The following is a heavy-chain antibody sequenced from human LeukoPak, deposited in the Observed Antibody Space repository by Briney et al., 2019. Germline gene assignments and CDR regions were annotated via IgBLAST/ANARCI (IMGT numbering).Heavy chain of an antibody. D-gene: IGHD3-3*01. Sequence: GGSLRLSCAASGFTFSSYAMSWVRQAPGKGLEWVSAISGSGGSTYYADSVKVRFTISRDNSKNTLYLQMNSLRAEDTAVYYCAKVGALSYYDFWSGPIGWFDPWGQGTLVTVSS. CDR3: AKVGALSYYDFWSGPIGWFDP. V-gene: IGHV3-23*01. CDR1: GFTFSSYA. J-gene: IGHJ5*02. CDR2: ISGSGGST.